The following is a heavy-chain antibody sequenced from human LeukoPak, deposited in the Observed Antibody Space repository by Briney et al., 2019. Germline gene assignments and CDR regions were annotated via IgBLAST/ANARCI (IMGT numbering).Heavy chain of an antibody. CDR1: GFTFTNAW. Sequence: GGSLRLSCAASGFTFTNAWMSWVRQAPGKGLEWVGRIKSKTDGGTTDYAAPVKGRFTISRDDSKNTLYLQMNSLSTEDTAIYYCTSVCVRASSPYYWGQGTLVTVSS. CDR3: TSVCVRASSPYY. D-gene: IGHD6-13*01. V-gene: IGHV3-15*01. CDR2: IKSKTDGGTT. J-gene: IGHJ4*02.